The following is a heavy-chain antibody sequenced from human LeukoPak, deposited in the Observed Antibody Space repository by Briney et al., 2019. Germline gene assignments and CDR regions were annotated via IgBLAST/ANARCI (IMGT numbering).Heavy chain of an antibody. CDR2: INHNGNVN. J-gene: IGHJ6*02. Sequence: GGSMRLSCAASGFTFSSYWMNWARQAPGKGLEWVASINHNGNVNYYVDSVKGRFTISRDNAKNSLYLQMSNLRAEDTAVYFCARGGGLDVWGQGATVTVSS. CDR3: ARGGGLDV. D-gene: IGHD3-16*01. CDR1: GFTFSSYW. V-gene: IGHV3-7*03.